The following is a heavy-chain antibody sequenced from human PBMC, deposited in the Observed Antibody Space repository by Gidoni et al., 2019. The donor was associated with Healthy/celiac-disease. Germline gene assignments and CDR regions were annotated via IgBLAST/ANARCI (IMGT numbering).Heavy chain of an antibody. Sequence: VQLVESGGGLVQPGGSLCLSCPASGFAFSSYWMSWVRQAPGKGLEWVANIKQDGSEKYYVDSVKGRFTISRDNAKNSLYLQMNSLRAEDTAVYYCARRYDFWSGYCDYWGQGTLVTVSS. J-gene: IGHJ4*02. V-gene: IGHV3-7*01. CDR2: IKQDGSEK. D-gene: IGHD3-3*01. CDR3: ARRYDFWSGYCDY. CDR1: GFAFSSYW.